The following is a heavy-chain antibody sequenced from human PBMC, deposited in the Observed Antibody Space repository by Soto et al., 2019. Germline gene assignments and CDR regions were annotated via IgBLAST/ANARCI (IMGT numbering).Heavy chain of an antibody. Sequence: SETLSLTCSVSSGSISTNSYLWGWIRQPPGKGLEWIGAILYSGDTYYSESLKSRVTMSVDTAKNQFSLKLNSVTAADTAVYYCARQGRNTKIVILRHYATDFWGQGTAVTVSS. D-gene: IGHD3-22*01. CDR1: SGSISTNSYL. CDR3: ARQGRNTKIVILRHYATDF. CDR2: ILYSGDT. V-gene: IGHV4-39*01. J-gene: IGHJ6*02.